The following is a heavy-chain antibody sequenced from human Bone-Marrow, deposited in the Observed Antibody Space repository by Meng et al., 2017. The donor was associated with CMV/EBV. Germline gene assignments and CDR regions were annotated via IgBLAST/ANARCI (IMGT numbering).Heavy chain of an antibody. CDR2: ISYDGSNK. J-gene: IGHJ4*02. CDR1: FTVSSYG. V-gene: IGHV3-30*18. D-gene: IGHD3-22*01. CDR3: AKDNYYDSSGYYMPPDY. Sequence: FTVSSYGMHWVRQAPGKGLEWVAGISYDGSNKYYADSVKGRFTISRDNSKNTLYLQMNSLRAEDTAVYYCAKDNYYDSSGYYMPPDYWGQGTLVTVSS.